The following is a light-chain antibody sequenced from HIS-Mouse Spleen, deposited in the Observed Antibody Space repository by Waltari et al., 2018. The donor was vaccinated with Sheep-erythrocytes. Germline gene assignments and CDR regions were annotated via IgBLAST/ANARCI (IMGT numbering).Light chain of an antibody. Sequence: QSTLTQPRSVSGSPGQSVTISCTGTSSDGGGYNFFSWYQQHPGKAPKLMIYECSKRTSGLPVVFSRSKSGTTAPLTISGLQAEDEADYYCCSYAGSYNHVFATGTKVTVL. CDR1: SSDGGGYNF. V-gene: IGLV2-11*01. J-gene: IGLJ1*01. CDR2: ECS. CDR3: CSYAGSYNHV.